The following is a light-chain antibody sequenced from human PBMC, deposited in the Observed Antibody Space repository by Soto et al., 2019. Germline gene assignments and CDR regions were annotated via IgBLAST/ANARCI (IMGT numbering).Light chain of an antibody. J-gene: IGKJ2*01. CDR3: QRSYSTPYT. V-gene: IGKV1-39*01. CDR2: AAS. Sequence: DIQMTQYPSSLSASVGDRVTITCRASQSISSYLNWYQQKPGKAPKLLIYAASSLQSGVPSRFRGSGSGADFTLPISSLQPEDSATYYGQRSYSTPYTFGQGTKLEIK. CDR1: QSISSY.